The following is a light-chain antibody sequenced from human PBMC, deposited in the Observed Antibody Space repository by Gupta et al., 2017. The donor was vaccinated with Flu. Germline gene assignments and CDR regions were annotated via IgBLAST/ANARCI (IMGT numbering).Light chain of an antibody. CDR3: QQRLNWPLT. CDR2: DAS. Sequence: IVLTQSPATRSLSPGERATLSCRASQSVSSYLAWYQQKPDQAPRLLIYDASNRATGIPARFSGSGSGTDFTLTISSLEPEDFAVYYCQQRLNWPLTFGGGTKVEIK. J-gene: IGKJ4*01. CDR1: QSVSSY. V-gene: IGKV3-11*01.